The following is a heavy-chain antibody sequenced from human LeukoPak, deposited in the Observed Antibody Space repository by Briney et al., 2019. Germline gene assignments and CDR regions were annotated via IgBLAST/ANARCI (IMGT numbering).Heavy chain of an antibody. CDR2: IYSGGST. D-gene: IGHD6-13*01. V-gene: IGHV3-66*01. CDR1: GFTVSSNY. CDR3: AREGKIAAAGTDPYYYYYGMDV. Sequence: PGGSLRLSCAASGFTVSSNYMSWVRQAPGKGLEWVSVIYSGGSTYYADSVKGRFTISRDNSKNTLYLQMNSLRAEDTAVYYCAREGKIAAAGTDPYYYYYGMDVWGQGTTVTVSS. J-gene: IGHJ6*02.